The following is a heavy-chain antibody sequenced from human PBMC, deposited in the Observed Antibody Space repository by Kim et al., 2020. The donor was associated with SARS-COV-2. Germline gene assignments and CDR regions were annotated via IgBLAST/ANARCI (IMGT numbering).Heavy chain of an antibody. Sequence: TGCADSVRGRFTIARDTVENSVYLQMSSLRTEDTAIYYCVKDILPGGADVWGQGTTVTVSS. CDR2: T. V-gene: IGHV3-9*01. CDR3: VKDILPGGADV. J-gene: IGHJ6*02. D-gene: IGHD4-17*01.